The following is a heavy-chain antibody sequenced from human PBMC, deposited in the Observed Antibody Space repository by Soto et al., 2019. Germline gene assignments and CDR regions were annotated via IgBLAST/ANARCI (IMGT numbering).Heavy chain of an antibody. CDR2: INAGNGNT. J-gene: IGHJ5*02. Sequence: ASVKVSCKASGYTFTSYAMHWVCQAPGQRLEWMGWINAGNGNTKYSQKFQGRVTITRDTSASTAYMELSSLRSEDTAVYYCAREYYYGSGSPVLIQHWFDPWGQGTLVTVSS. D-gene: IGHD3-10*01. CDR1: GYTFTSYA. V-gene: IGHV1-3*01. CDR3: AREYYYGSGSPVLIQHWFDP.